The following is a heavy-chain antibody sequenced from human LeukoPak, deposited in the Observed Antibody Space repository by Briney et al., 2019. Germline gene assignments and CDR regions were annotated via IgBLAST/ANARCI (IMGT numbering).Heavy chain of an antibody. V-gene: IGHV3-7*03. CDR1: GFIFSSYW. Sequence: GGSLRLSCAASGFIFSSYWMSWVRQAPGKGLEWVANIIQDGSEKYYVDSVKGRFTISRDNSKNTLYLQMNSLRAEDTAVYYCAKGVYDNYFDYWGQGTLVTVSS. D-gene: IGHD3-16*01. CDR3: AKGVYDNYFDY. CDR2: IIQDGSEK. J-gene: IGHJ4*02.